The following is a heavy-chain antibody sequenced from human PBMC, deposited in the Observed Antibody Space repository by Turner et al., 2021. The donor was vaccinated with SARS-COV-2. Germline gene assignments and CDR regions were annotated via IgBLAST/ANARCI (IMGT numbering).Heavy chain of an antibody. V-gene: IGHV1-8*01. CDR1: VYASTSYD. J-gene: IGHJ5*02. D-gene: IGHD2-2*02. CDR2: MNHNSGNT. Sequence: QVQLGQSGAEVKKPGASVKLACKASVYASTSYDINCVRQATGQGLEWMGRMNHNSGNTGYAQKFQGRVTMTRNTSISTAYMELSSLRSEDTAVYYCARGSYCSSTKGYTGGWIDPWGQGTLVTVSS. CDR3: ARGSYCSSTKGYTGGWIDP.